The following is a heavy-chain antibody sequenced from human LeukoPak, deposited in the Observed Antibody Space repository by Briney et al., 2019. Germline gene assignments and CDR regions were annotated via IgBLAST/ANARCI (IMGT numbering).Heavy chain of an antibody. V-gene: IGHV3-53*01. Sequence: GRSLRLSCAASGFTVSSNYMSWVRQAPGKGLEWVSIIYDGGKTYYADSVKGRLTISRDNSKNTLYLQMNSLRAEDTAVYYCTRLYYGAIDYWGQGTLVPVSS. J-gene: IGHJ4*02. D-gene: IGHD4-17*01. CDR1: GFTVSSNY. CDR2: IYDGGKT. CDR3: TRLYYGAIDY.